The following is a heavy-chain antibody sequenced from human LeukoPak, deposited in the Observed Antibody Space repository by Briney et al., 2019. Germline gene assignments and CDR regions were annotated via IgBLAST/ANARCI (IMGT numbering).Heavy chain of an antibody. J-gene: IGHJ6*02. V-gene: IGHV1-18*01. CDR1: GYTFTSYG. Sequence: GASVKVSCKASGYTFTSYGISWVRQAPGQGLEWMGWISAYNGNTNYAQKLQGRVTMTTDTSTSTAYMELRSLRSDDTAVYYCARDSGITMVRGVHAQWYYYGMDVWGQGTTVTVSS. CDR3: ARDSGITMVRGVHAQWYYYGMDV. D-gene: IGHD3-10*01. CDR2: ISAYNGNT.